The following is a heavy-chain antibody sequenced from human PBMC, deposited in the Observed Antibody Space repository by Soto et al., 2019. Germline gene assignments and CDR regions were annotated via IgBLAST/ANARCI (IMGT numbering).Heavy chain of an antibody. CDR2: ISGSGGST. CDR1: GFTFAGYST. Sequence: VHLLESGGGLVQPGGSLRLSCAASGFTFAGYSTMSWVRQAPGKGLEWVSSISGSGGSTYYADSVKGRFTISRDNSKNTLYLQVDSLRGADTAVYYCASAKAVVVAALGIWGQGTMVTVSS. J-gene: IGHJ3*02. D-gene: IGHD2-15*01. CDR3: ASAKAVVVAALGI. V-gene: IGHV3-23*01.